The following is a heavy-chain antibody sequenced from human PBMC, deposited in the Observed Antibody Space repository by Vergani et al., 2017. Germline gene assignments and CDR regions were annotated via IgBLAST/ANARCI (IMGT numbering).Heavy chain of an antibody. D-gene: IGHD5-12*01. CDR1: GYTFTGYY. J-gene: IGHJ5*02. V-gene: IGHV1-69*01. CDR2: INPIFGTA. Sequence: QVQLVQSGAEVKKPGASVKVSCKASGYTFTGYYMHWVRQAPGQGLEWMGWINPIFGTANYAQKFQGRVTITADESTSTAYMELSSLRSEDTAVYYCARLPHSGYDPHWFDPWGQGTLVTVSS. CDR3: ARLPHSGYDPHWFDP.